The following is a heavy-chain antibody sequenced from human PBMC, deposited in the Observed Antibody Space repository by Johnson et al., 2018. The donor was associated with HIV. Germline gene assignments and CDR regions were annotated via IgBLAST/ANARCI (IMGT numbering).Heavy chain of an antibody. CDR1: GFTFNDYY. D-gene: IGHD2-21*01. Sequence: QMMLVESGGGLVEPGGSLRLSCAASGFTFNDYYMTWIRQAPGKGLEWISYISNSGSTADYADSVKGRFTISRDNSKNTLYLQMNSLGAEDTAVYYCARLRWGSGDPLHDAFDVWGQGTMVTVSS. CDR3: ARLRWGSGDPLHDAFDV. CDR2: ISNSGSTA. V-gene: IGHV3-11*01. J-gene: IGHJ3*01.